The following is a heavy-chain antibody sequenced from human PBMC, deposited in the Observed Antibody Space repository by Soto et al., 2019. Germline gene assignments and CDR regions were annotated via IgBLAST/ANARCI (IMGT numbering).Heavy chain of an antibody. CDR1: GYTFNTYY. CDR2: IHPSGGGT. J-gene: IGHJ4*02. Sequence: QVQLVQSGAEVKKPGASVKVSCKPSGYTFNTYYLHWVRQAPGQALEWMGVIHPSGGGTTYAQKFLGRVTGAXXXSXXEDLMELSSLRSDDTAVYDWARGGRIAVVTARFAYWGQGTLVTVSS. V-gene: IGHV1-46*02. CDR3: ARGGRIAVVTARFAY. D-gene: IGHD2-21*02.